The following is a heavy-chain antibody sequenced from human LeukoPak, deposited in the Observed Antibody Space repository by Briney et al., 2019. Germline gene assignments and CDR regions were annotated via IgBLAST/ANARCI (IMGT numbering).Heavy chain of an antibody. D-gene: IGHD6-13*01. Sequence: ASVKVSCKASGYTFTSYGISWVRQAPGQGLEWMGWISAYNGNTNYAQKLQGRVTMTTDTSTSTAYMELRSLRSEDTAVYYCARDRSFKQLVRSFDYWGQGTLVTVSS. CDR1: GYTFTSYG. CDR3: ARDRSFKQLVRSFDY. J-gene: IGHJ4*02. V-gene: IGHV1-18*01. CDR2: ISAYNGNT.